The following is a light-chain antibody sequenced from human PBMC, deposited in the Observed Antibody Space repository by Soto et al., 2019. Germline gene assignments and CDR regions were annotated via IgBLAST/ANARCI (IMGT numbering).Light chain of an antibody. J-gene: IGKJ1*01. Sequence: IQMTQSPSSLSVSVTDRVTITCRASQDIGNDLGWYQQRPGEAPELLLYGASTLRSGVPSRFSGSGSGTHFALTINNLQPEDSATYFCLQDHTYPWTFGQGTKVDTK. V-gene: IGKV1-6*02. CDR2: GAS. CDR3: LQDHTYPWT. CDR1: QDIGND.